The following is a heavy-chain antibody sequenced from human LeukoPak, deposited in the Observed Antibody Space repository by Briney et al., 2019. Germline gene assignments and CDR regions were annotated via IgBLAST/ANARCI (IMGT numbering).Heavy chain of an antibody. CDR1: GFTFNAYP. D-gene: IGHD6-6*01. CDR2: ISSSGSTI. CDR3: ARVAARPATNFDY. J-gene: IGHJ4*02. Sequence: GGSLRLSCAASGFTFNAYPMNWVRQAPGKGLEWVSYISSSGSTIYYADSVKGRFTISRDNAKNSLYLQMNSLRAEDTAVYYCARVAARPATNFDYWGQGTLVTVSS. V-gene: IGHV3-48*04.